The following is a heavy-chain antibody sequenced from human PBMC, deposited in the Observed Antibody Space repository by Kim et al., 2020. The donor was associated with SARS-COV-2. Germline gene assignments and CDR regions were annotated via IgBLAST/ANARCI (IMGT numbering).Heavy chain of an antibody. CDR1: GFTFSSYA. V-gene: IGHV3-23*03. Sequence: GGSLRLSCAASGFTFSSYAMSWVRQAPGKGLEWVSVIYSGGSSTYYADSVKGRFTISRDNSKNTLYLQMNSLRAEDTAVYYCAKDRRRYSGSYYFDYWGQGTLVTVSS. CDR2: IYSGGSST. CDR3: AKDRRRYSGSYYFDY. D-gene: IGHD1-26*01. J-gene: IGHJ4*02.